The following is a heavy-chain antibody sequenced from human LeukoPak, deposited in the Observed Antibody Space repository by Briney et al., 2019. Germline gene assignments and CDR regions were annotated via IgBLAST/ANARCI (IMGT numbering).Heavy chain of an antibody. D-gene: IGHD3-22*01. CDR1: GFPFKSYS. CDR3: ARDGIYDSSGYYF. Sequence: PGGSLDLSCAASGFPFKSYSMNWVRPAPGKGLGGVSSISSSSSYIYYADSVKGRFTISRDNAKNSLYLQMNSLRAEDTAVYYCARDGIYDSSGYYFWGQGTLVTVSS. V-gene: IGHV3-21*01. J-gene: IGHJ4*02. CDR2: ISSSSSYI.